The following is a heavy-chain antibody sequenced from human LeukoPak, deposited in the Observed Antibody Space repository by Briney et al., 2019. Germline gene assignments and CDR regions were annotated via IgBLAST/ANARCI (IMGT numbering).Heavy chain of an antibody. Sequence: GRSLRLSCAASGFTFSSYGMHWVRQAPGKGLEWVSSISHSSSYIYYADSVKGRFTISRDNAKNSLYLQMNSLRAEDTAVYYCARAYRDAFDIWGQGTMVTVSS. CDR3: ARAYRDAFDI. CDR1: GFTFSSYG. CDR2: ISHSSSYI. J-gene: IGHJ3*02. V-gene: IGHV3-21*01.